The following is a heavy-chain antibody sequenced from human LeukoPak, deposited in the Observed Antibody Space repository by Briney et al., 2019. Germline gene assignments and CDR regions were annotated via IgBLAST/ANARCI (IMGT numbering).Heavy chain of an antibody. D-gene: IGHD6-13*01. CDR2: INHSGST. J-gene: IGHJ5*02. CDR3: AISAAGLFDP. Sequence: PSETLSLTCAVYGGSFSGYYWSWIRQPPGKGLEWIGEINHSGSTNYNPSLKSRVTISVDTSKNQFSLNLSSVTAADTAVYYYAISAAGLFDPWGQGTLVTVSS. V-gene: IGHV4-34*01. CDR1: GGSFSGYY.